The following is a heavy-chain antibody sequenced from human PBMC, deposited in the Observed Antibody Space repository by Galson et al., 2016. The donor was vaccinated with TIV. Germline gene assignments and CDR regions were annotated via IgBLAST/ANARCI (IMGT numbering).Heavy chain of an antibody. CDR2: IIAIFGKT. CDR1: GGIFRSFA. J-gene: IGHJ4*02. V-gene: IGHV1-69*13. D-gene: IGHD3-9*01. CDR3: ARGEFSYYEIVTHLDF. Sequence: SVKVSCKASGGIFRSFAITWVRQAPGQGLEWMGGIIAIFGKTNYAQKFQGRVTITADETTSTAYMELSRLTSDDTGAYYCARGEFSYYEIVTHLDFWGQGTLVTVSS.